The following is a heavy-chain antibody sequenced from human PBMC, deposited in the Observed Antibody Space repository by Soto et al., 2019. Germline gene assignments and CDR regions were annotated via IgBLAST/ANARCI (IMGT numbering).Heavy chain of an antibody. CDR2: ISSDGTTI. J-gene: IGHJ1*01. D-gene: IGHD1-26*01. V-gene: IGHV3-48*03. Sequence: LRLSCEVSGLTFSKFEMTWVRQAPGKGLEWVSSISSDGTTIYYADSVKGRFTISRDNDKSLLYLQMNSLKGEDTATYYCVRVGVVARPYWGQGTPVTVSS. CDR3: VRVGVVARPY. CDR1: GLTFSKFE.